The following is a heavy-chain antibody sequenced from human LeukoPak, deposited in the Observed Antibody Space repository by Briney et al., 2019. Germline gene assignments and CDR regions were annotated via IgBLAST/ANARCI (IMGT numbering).Heavy chain of an antibody. V-gene: IGHV4-59*12. J-gene: IGHJ4*02. CDR2: IYYSGST. Sequence: EPSETLSLTCTVSGVSISSYYWSWIRQPPGKGLEWIGYIYYSGSTNYNPSLKSRVTISVDTSKNQFSLKLSSVTAADTAVYYCARTQRLYSSSWRDYWGQGTLVTVSS. CDR3: ARTQRLYSSSWRDY. CDR1: GVSISSYY. D-gene: IGHD6-13*01.